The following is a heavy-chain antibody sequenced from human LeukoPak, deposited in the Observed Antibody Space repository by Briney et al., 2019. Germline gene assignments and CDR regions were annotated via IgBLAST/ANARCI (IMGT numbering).Heavy chain of an antibody. CDR2: ISSSGSTI. V-gene: IGHV3-11*04. CDR1: GFTFSDYY. D-gene: IGHD5-18*01. J-gene: IGHJ4*02. Sequence: GGSLSLSCAASGFTFSDYYMSWIRQAPGKGLEWVSYISSSGSTIYYADSVKGRFTISRDNAKNSLYLQMNSLRAEDTAVYYCARGYNYGSLWLTGGGYFDYWGQGTLVTVSS. CDR3: ARGYNYGSLWLTGGGYFDY.